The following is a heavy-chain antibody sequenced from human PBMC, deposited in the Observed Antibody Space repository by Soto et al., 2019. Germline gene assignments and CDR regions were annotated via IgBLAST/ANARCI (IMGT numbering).Heavy chain of an antibody. Sequence: QVQLQESGPGLVKPSQTLSLTCTVSGGSISSGDYYWSWLRQPQGKGLEGIGYIYYSGSTYYNPSLKSRVTISVDTSKHQFSLQMSSVTAADTAVYYCARGTSDFWSGSFDYWGQGTLVTVSS. CDR1: GGSISSGDYY. D-gene: IGHD3-3*01. CDR3: ARGTSDFWSGSFDY. CDR2: IYYSGST. V-gene: IGHV4-30-4*01. J-gene: IGHJ4*02.